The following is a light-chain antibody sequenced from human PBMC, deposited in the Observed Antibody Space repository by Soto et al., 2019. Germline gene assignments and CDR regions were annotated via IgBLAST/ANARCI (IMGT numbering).Light chain of an antibody. Sequence: EIVLTQSPGTLSLSPGERATLSCRASHSITSRYLAWYQQKPGQAPRLLIFGASIRDTGIPDRFSGSGSGTDFTLTISRLESEDFAVYYCQQYGNSPGTFGQGTKVEIK. CDR3: QQYGNSPGT. CDR1: HSITSRY. CDR2: GAS. J-gene: IGKJ1*01. V-gene: IGKV3-20*01.